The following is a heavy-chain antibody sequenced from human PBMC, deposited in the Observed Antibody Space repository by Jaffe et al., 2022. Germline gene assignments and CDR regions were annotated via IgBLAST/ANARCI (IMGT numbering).Heavy chain of an antibody. V-gene: IGHV3-30*02. J-gene: IGHJ4*02. Sequence: QVQLVESGGGVVQPGGSLRLSCAASGFTFSNYDMHWVRQAPGKGLEWVAFIRYDGSNKYYADSVKGRFTISRDSSKNTLYLQMNSLRAEDTAVYYCAKDLDDYDDYGAFWGQGTLVTVSS. CDR3: AKDLDDYDDYGAF. D-gene: IGHD4-17*01. CDR1: GFTFSNYD. CDR2: IRYDGSNK.